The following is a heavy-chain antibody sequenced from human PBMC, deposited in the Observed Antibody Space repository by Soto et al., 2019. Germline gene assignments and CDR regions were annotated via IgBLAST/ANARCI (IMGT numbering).Heavy chain of an antibody. J-gene: IGHJ3*02. CDR3: ARDQIVAGPEANDAFDI. Sequence: GGSLRLSCAASGFTFSSYGMHWVRQAPGKGLEWVAVIWYDGSNKYYADSVKGRFTISRDNSKNTLYLQMNSLRAEDTAVYYCARDQIVAGPEANDAFDIWGQGTMVTVSS. V-gene: IGHV3-33*01. D-gene: IGHD5-12*01. CDR2: IWYDGSNK. CDR1: GFTFSSYG.